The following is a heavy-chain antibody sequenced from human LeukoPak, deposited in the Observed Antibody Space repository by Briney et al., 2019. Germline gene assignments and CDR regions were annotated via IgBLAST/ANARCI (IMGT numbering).Heavy chain of an antibody. D-gene: IGHD3-22*01. CDR1: GFTFSSYW. CDR2: IKLDGSEK. V-gene: IGHV3-7*01. CDR3: ARDLYYDSSGYYSGDDAFDI. Sequence: QPGGSLRLPCAASGFTFSSYWMSWVRQAPGKGLEWVANIKLDGSEKYYVDSVKGRFTISRDNAKNSLYLQMNSLRAEDTAVCYCARDLYYDSSGYYSGDDAFDIWGQGTMVTVSS. J-gene: IGHJ3*02.